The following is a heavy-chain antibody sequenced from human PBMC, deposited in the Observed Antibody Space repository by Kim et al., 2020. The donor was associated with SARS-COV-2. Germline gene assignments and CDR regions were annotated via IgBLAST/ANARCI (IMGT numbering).Heavy chain of an antibody. V-gene: IGHV4-31*03. CDR3: ARGDYYGSGSYQEVFDY. J-gene: IGHJ4*02. Sequence: LSLTCTVSGGSISSGGYYWSWIRQHPGKGLEWIGYIYYSGSTYYNPSLKSRVTISVDTSKNQFSLKLSSVTAADTAVYYCARGDYYGSGSYQEVFDYWGQGTLVTVSS. CDR2: IYYSGST. D-gene: IGHD3-10*01. CDR1: GGSISSGGYY.